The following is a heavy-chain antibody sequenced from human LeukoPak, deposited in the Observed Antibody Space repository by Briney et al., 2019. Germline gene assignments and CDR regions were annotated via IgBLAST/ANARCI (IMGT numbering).Heavy chain of an antibody. V-gene: IGHV3-7*01. CDR1: GFSFNSDW. D-gene: IGHD3-16*01. Sequence: PGGSLRLSCAASGFSFNSDWMDWVRQAPGKGLEWVANIKHDESEKIYLDSVKGRFTISRDNAQNSLYLQMNGLRVEDTAVYYCTRRLDDWGQGTLVTVSS. J-gene: IGHJ4*02. CDR3: TRRLDD. CDR2: IKHDESEK.